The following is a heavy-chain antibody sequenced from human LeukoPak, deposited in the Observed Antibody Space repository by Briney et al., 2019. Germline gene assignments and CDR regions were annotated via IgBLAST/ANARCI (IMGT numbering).Heavy chain of an antibody. CDR3: ARSRAFNSGAFDP. CDR2: IHNGVNT. V-gene: IGHV4-61*01. J-gene: IGHJ5*02. Sequence: SETLSLTCTVSGASVSSASYWTWIRQPPGKGVEWIAHIHNGVNTNYNPSLKSRVAISVDTSKNQFSLRLNSVTAADTAVYYCARSRAFNSGAFDPWGQGSLVTVSS. D-gene: IGHD1-26*01. CDR1: GASVSSASY.